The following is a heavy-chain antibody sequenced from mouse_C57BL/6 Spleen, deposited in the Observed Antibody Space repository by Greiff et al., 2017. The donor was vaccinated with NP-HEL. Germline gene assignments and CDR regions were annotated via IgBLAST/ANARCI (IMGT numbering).Heavy chain of an antibody. CDR2: ISTGSSTI. V-gene: IGHV5-17*01. J-gene: IGHJ2*01. D-gene: IGHD1-1*01. CDR3: ARKGGRGYFDY. CDR1: GFTFSDYG. Sequence: VQLKEPGGGLVKPGGSLKLSCAASGFTFSDYGMHWVRQAPEQGLEWVADISTGSSTIYYADTVKGQFTISRDNAKNTLFLQMTSLRSEDTAMYYCARKGGRGYFDYWGQGTTLTVSS.